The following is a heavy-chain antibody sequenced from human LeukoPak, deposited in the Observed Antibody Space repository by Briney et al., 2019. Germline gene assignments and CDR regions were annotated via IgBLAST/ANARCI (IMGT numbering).Heavy chain of an antibody. V-gene: IGHV3-53*01. Sequence: PGGSLRLSCTVSGFTVSSNSMSWVRQAPGKGLEWVSFIYSGGNTPYSDSVKGRVTISRDNSKNTLYRQMNSLRAEDTAVYYCARRAGEYSHPYDYWGQGTLVTVSS. D-gene: IGHD4-17*01. CDR3: ARRAGEYSHPYDY. J-gene: IGHJ4*02. CDR2: IYSGGNT. CDR1: GFTVSSNS.